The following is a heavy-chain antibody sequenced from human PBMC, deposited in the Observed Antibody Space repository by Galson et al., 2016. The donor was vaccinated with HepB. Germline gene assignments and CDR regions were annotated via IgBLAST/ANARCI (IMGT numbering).Heavy chain of an antibody. D-gene: IGHD5-24*01. CDR2: IKQDGSET. CDR3: ARDRGWQQFDF. Sequence: SLRLSCAASGFTFTSYWMTWVRQAPGKGLEWVANIKQDGSETHYVDSVKGRFTISRDNARNSLHLQMNTLRAEDTAVYYCARDRGWQQFDFWGQGTPVTVSS. CDR1: GFTFTSYW. V-gene: IGHV3-7*01. J-gene: IGHJ4*02.